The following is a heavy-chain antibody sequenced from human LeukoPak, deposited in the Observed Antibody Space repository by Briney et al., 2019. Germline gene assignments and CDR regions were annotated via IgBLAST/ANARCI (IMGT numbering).Heavy chain of an antibody. J-gene: IGHJ4*02. CDR3: ARGYYGSGSSFDY. CDR2: IYYSGST. Sequence: PSETLSLTCTVSGGSISSYYWSWIRQPPGKGLEWIGYIYYSGSTNYNPSLKSRVTISVDTSKNQFSLKLSSVTAADTAVYYRARGYYGSGSSFDYWGQGTLVTVSS. CDR1: GGSISSYY. D-gene: IGHD3-10*01. V-gene: IGHV4-59*01.